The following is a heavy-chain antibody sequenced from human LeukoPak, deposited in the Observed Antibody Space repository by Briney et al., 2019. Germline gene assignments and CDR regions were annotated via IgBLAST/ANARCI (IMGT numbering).Heavy chain of an antibody. CDR1: GFTLSDYY. CDR3: ARVRYFDWLPHHGAFDI. J-gene: IGHJ3*02. D-gene: IGHD3-9*01. Sequence: GGSLRLSCEASGFTLSDYYMSWIRQAPGKGLEWVSYISSSGSTIYYADSVKGRFTISRDNAKNSLYLQMNSLRAEDTAVYYCARVRYFDWLPHHGAFDIWGQGTMVTVSS. V-gene: IGHV3-11*01. CDR2: ISSSGSTI.